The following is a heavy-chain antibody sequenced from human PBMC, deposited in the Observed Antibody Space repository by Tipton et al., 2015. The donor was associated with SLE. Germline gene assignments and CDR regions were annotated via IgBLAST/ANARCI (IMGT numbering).Heavy chain of an antibody. CDR3: ARDLIVGATIYYYYGMDV. CDR2: ISYDGSNK. V-gene: IGHV3-30*04. D-gene: IGHD1-26*01. J-gene: IGHJ6*02. Sequence: SLRLSCAASGSTFSSYAMHWVRQAPGKGLEWVAVISYDGSNKYYADSVKGRFTISRDNSKNTLYLQMNSLRAEDTAVYYCARDLIVGATIYYYYGMDVWGQGP. CDR1: GSTFSSYA.